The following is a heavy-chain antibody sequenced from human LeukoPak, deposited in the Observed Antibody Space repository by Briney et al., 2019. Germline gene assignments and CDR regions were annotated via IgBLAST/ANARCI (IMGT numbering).Heavy chain of an antibody. Sequence: PWETLTLTCTVSGGSISSYYWSWIRQPPGKGLEWIGYIYYSGSTNYNPSLKSRVTISVDTSKNQFSLKLSSVTAADTAVYYCARSLGVGGTYYFDYWGQGTLVTVSS. V-gene: IGHV4-59*01. D-gene: IGHD1/OR15-1a*01. CDR2: IYYSGST. J-gene: IGHJ4*02. CDR3: ARSLGVGGTYYFDY. CDR1: GGSISSYY.